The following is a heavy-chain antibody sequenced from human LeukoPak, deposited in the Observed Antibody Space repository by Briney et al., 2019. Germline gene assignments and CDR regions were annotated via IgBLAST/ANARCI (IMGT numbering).Heavy chain of an antibody. D-gene: IGHD2-2*02. CDR2: ISAYNGNT. J-gene: IGHJ6*02. CDR3: ARDLQGVPAAIPYYYYGMDV. Sequence: ASVKVSCKASGYTFTSYGIIWVRQAPGQGLEWMGWISAYNGNTNYAQKLQGRVTMTTDTSTSTAYMELRSLRSDDTAVYYCARDLQGVPAAIPYYYYGMDVWGQGTTVTVSS. V-gene: IGHV1-18*01. CDR1: GYTFTSYG.